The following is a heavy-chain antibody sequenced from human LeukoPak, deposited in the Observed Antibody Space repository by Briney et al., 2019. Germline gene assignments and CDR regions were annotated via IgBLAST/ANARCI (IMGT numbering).Heavy chain of an antibody. CDR3: AKDGLTRGLLWFGELSGFDY. J-gene: IGHJ4*02. CDR2: ISSSSSYI. CDR1: GFTFSSYS. V-gene: IGHV3-21*01. Sequence: GGSLRLSCAASGFTFSSYSMNWVRQAPGKGLEWVSSISSSSSYIYYADSVKGRFTISRDNSKNTLYLQMNSLRAEDTAVYYCAKDGLTRGLLWFGELSGFDYWGQGTLVTVPS. D-gene: IGHD3-10*01.